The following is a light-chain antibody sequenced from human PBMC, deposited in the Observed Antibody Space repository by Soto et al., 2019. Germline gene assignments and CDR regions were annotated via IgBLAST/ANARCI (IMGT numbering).Light chain of an antibody. Sequence: DIVMTQSPRSLPVTPGEPASISCKSSQSLLHSNGYTYLDWYLQKPGQSSQLLIYLGFNRASGVPDRFSGSGSGADFTLKISSVEDEDVGVYFCMQSLQTPLTFGGGTKVEIK. CDR2: LGF. CDR1: QSLLHSNGYTY. CDR3: MQSLQTPLT. V-gene: IGKV2-28*01. J-gene: IGKJ4*01.